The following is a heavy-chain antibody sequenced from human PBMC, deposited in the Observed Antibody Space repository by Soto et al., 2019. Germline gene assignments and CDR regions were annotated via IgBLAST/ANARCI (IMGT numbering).Heavy chain of an antibody. CDR1: VFSLSTHGVG. CDR2: IYWDDDK. V-gene: IGHV2-5*02. J-gene: IGHJ5*01. D-gene: IGHD2-15*01. Sequence: QITLKESGPTLVKPTQTLTLTCTFSVFSLSTHGVGVGWVRQPAGKALEWLALIYWDDDKRYSASMNSRLTITKDTSKNHVVLTKTIIDPVDTATYYCAHAMLYCTGGSCSTWFESWGQGTLVTVSS. CDR3: AHAMLYCTGGSCSTWFES.